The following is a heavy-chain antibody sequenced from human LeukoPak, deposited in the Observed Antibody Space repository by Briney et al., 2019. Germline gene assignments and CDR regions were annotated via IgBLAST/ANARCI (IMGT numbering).Heavy chain of an antibody. CDR1: GYSFTSYW. CDR3: ASRGYGSGSYIDY. D-gene: IGHD3-10*01. CDR2: IYPGDSDT. Sequence: GESLKISCKASGYSFTSYWIAWVRQMPGKGLEWMGIIYPGDSDTRYSPSFQGQVIISADKSISTANLQWSSLKASDTAMYYCASRGYGSGSYIDYWGQGTLVTVSS. J-gene: IGHJ4*02. V-gene: IGHV5-51*01.